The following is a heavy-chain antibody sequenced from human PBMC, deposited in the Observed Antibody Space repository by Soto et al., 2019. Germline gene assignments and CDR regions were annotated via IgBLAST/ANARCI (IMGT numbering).Heavy chain of an antibody. CDR2: IKSKTDGGTT. J-gene: IGHJ4*02. CDR1: GFTFSNAW. V-gene: IGHV3-15*01. CDR3: TRGSRVRRGSGSSLDY. D-gene: IGHD3-10*01. Sequence: PGGSLSLSCAASGFTFSNAWMRWVRQAPGKGLEWVGRIKSKTDGGTTDYAAPVKGRFTISRDDSKNTLYLQMNSLKTEDTAVYYCTRGSRVRRGSGSSLDYWGQGTLVTVSS.